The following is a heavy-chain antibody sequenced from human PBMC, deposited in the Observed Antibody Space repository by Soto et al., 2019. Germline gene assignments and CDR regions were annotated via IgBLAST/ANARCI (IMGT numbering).Heavy chain of an antibody. J-gene: IGHJ5*02. Sequence: QVQLVQSGAEVKKPGSSVKVSCKASGGTFSSYAISWVRQAPGQGLEWMGGIIPIFGTANYAQKFQGRVTITADKSTSTAYMELISLRSEDTAVYYCGRGEISSGWYEGYWFDPWGQGTLVTVSS. CDR3: GRGEISSGWYEGYWFDP. CDR1: GGTFSSYA. V-gene: IGHV1-69*06. CDR2: IIPIFGTA. D-gene: IGHD6-19*01.